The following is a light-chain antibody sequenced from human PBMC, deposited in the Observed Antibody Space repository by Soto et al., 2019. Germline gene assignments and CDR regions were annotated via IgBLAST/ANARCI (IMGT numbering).Light chain of an antibody. J-gene: IGLJ2*01. Sequence: QSVLTQPPSASGSPGQSVTISCTGTSSDVGGYHYVSWYQQHPGKAPKLMIYEVSKRPSGVPDRISGSKSGNTASLTVSGLQAEDEADYYCSSSAGSNYVVFGGGTKLTVL. CDR3: SSSAGSNYVV. CDR1: SSDVGGYHY. CDR2: EVS. V-gene: IGLV2-8*01.